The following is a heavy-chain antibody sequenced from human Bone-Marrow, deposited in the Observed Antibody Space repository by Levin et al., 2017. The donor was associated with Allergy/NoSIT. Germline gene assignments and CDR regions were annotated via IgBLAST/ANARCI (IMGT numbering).Heavy chain of an antibody. J-gene: IGHJ5*02. Sequence: GGSLRLSCAASGFTFRNYGMHWVRQAPGKGLEWVAVIWYDGSKRYYADSVKGRFTISRDDSKSTVYLQMNSLRAEDTAVYYCARDVDRSSNLSQFDPWGQGTLVTVSS. D-gene: IGHD2-2*01. V-gene: IGHV3-33*01. CDR3: ARDVDRSSNLSQFDP. CDR2: IWYDGSKR. CDR1: GFTFRNYG.